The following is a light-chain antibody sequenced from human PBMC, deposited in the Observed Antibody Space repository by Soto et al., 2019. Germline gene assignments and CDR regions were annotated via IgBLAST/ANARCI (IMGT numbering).Light chain of an antibody. CDR3: QQYEAVVT. J-gene: IGKJ1*01. CDR2: GAS. CDR1: QSVSNNY. Sequence: EIVLTQSPGTLSLSPGERGTLSCRASQSVSNNYLAWYQQKPGQAPRLLIYGASSRATGIPDRFSGSGSGTDFTLTISRLEPEDFAVYYCQQYEAVVTFGQGTKVDIK. V-gene: IGKV3-20*01.